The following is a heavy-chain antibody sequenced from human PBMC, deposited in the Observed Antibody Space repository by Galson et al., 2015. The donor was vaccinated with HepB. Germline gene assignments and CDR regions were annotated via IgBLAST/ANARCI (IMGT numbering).Heavy chain of an antibody. V-gene: IGHV6-1*01. CDR1: GDSVSSNSAT. Sequence: CAIPGDSVSSNSATWDWFRQSPSRGLEWLGRTYYRSKWSNDYAPFMKSRVIINPDTSMHQFSLQLNSVRPEDTAVYYCARGRSPARAFDIWGQGTMVTVSS. CDR3: ARGRSPARAFDI. D-gene: IGHD2-15*01. CDR2: TYYRSKWSN. J-gene: IGHJ3*02.